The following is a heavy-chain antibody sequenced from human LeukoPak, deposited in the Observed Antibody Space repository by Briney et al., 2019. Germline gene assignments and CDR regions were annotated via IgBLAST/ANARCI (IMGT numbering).Heavy chain of an antibody. CDR3: ARGNYKYRYNWNSIPAFDY. CDR1: GGSISSSSYY. V-gene: IGHV4-39*07. J-gene: IGHJ4*02. D-gene: IGHD1-7*01. Sequence: TASETLSLTCTVSGGSISSSSYYWGWIRQPPGKGLEWIGSIYYSGSTYYNPSLKSRVTISVDTSKNQFSLKLSSVTAADTAVYYCARGNYKYRYNWNSIPAFDYWGQGTLVTVSS. CDR2: IYYSGST.